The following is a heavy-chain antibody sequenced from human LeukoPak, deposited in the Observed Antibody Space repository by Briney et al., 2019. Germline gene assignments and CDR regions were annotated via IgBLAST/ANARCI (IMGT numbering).Heavy chain of an antibody. Sequence: SVKVSCKASGGTXSSYAISWVRQAPGQGLEWMGRIIPILGIANYAQKFQGRVTITADKSTSTAYMELSSLRSEDTAVYYCARDDGRGDYWGQGTLVTVSS. CDR3: ARDDGRGDY. J-gene: IGHJ4*02. CDR2: IIPILGIA. CDR1: GGTXSSYA. D-gene: IGHD2-8*01. V-gene: IGHV1-69*04.